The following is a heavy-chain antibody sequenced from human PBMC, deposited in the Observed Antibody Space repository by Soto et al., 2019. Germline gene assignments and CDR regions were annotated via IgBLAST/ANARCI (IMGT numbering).Heavy chain of an antibody. V-gene: IGHV4-38-2*02. Sequence: RSLTCVVSSFSITNAYYWGWIRQPPGKGLEWIGSIYHSGGSFYNSSLRSRVTMSVDTSRNQFSLKLTSVTAADTAVYYCVRDWGTGYNWLDRWGQGNLVTVSS. CDR2: IYHSGGS. CDR1: SFSITNAYY. J-gene: IGHJ5*02. D-gene: IGHD1-1*01. CDR3: VRDWGTGYNWLDR.